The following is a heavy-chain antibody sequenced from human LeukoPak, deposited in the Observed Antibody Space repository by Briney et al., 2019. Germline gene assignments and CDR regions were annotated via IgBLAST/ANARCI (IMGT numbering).Heavy chain of an antibody. J-gene: IGHJ4*02. CDR3: AKDWSRGYSDY. CDR1: GFTFSTYA. CDR2: ISGSGGST. V-gene: IGHV3-23*01. D-gene: IGHD3-10*01. Sequence: GGSLRLSCAASGFTFSTYAMSWVRQAPGKGLEWVSTISGSGGSTYYADSVKGLFTISRDNSKNTLYLQMNSLRAEDTAVYYCAKDWSRGYSDYWGQGTLVTVSS.